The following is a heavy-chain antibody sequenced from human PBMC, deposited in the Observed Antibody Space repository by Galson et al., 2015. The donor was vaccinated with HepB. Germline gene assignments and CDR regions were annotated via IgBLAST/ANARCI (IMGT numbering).Heavy chain of an antibody. CDR2: INAGNGNT. D-gene: IGHD3-10*01. CDR1: GYTFTSYA. J-gene: IGHJ5*02. CDR3: ARSYGSGSYYNA. Sequence: SVKVSCKASGYTFTSYAMHWVRQAPGQRLEWMGWINAGNGNTKYSQKFQGRVTITRDTSASTAYMELSSLRSEDTAVYYCARSYGSGSYYNAWGQGTLVTVSS. V-gene: IGHV1-3*01.